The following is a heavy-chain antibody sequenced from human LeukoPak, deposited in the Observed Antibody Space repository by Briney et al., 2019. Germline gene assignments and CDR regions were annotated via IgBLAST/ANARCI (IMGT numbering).Heavy chain of an antibody. CDR2: IKQDGSEK. D-gene: IGHD3-3*02. CDR1: GFTFSSYS. Sequence: GGSLRLSCAASGFTFSSYSMNWVRQAPGKGLEWVANIKQDGSEKYYVDSVKGRFTISRDNAKNSLYLQMNSLRAEDTAVYYCARDLLAIWGQGTLVTVSS. CDR3: ARDLLAI. J-gene: IGHJ4*02. V-gene: IGHV3-7*05.